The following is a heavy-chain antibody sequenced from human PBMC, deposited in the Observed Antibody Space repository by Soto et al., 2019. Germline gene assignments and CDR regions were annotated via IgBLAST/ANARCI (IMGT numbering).Heavy chain of an antibody. CDR3: AHAGIVVVCDAFDI. D-gene: IGHD3-22*01. Sequence: QITLKESGPTLVKPTQTLTLTCTFSGFSLSTSGVGVGWIRQPPGKALEWLALIYWDDDKRYSPSLKSRLTIXKXTXXNQVVLTMTNMDPVDTATYYCAHAGIVVVCDAFDIWGQGTMVTVSS. J-gene: IGHJ3*02. V-gene: IGHV2-5*02. CDR2: IYWDDDK. CDR1: GFSLSTSGVG.